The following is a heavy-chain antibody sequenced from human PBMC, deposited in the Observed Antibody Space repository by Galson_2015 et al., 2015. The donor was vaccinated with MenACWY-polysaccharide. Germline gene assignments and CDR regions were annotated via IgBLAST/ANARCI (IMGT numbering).Heavy chain of an antibody. V-gene: IGHV3-15*01. CDR3: STGDGHTTGFDY. Sequence: SQRLSCAGSGFIFSNAWMNWVRQAPGKGLEWVGRIKSKPNGGTIEYAAPVKGRFTISRDDSKNTVYVQMNSLKTEDTAVYYCSTGDGHTTGFDYWGQGALVIVSS. CDR1: GFIFSNAW. J-gene: IGHJ4*02. D-gene: IGHD2-8*02. CDR2: IKSKPNGGTI.